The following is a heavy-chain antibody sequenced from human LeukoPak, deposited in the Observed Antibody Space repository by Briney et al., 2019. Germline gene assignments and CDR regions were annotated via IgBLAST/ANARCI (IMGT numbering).Heavy chain of an antibody. J-gene: IGHJ6*02. V-gene: IGHV1-8*01. CDR3: ARLVGATTWGIYGMDV. Sequence: ASVKVSCKASGYTFTSYDINWVRQATGQGLEWMGWMNPNSGNTGYAQKFQGRVTMTRNTSISTAYMELSSLRSEDTAVYYCARLVGATTWGIYGMDVWGQGTTVTVSS. CDR1: GYTFTSYD. CDR2: MNPNSGNT. D-gene: IGHD1-26*01.